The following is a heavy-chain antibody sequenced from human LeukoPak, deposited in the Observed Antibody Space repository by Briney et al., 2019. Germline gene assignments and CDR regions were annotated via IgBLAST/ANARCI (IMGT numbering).Heavy chain of an antibody. CDR3: ARGAKQWPPGGFDY. J-gene: IGHJ4*02. V-gene: IGHV3-48*01. D-gene: IGHD6-19*01. CDR1: GFTFSSYS. Sequence: GGSLRLSCAASGFTFSSYSMNWVRQAPGKGLEWVSYISSSSSTIYYADSVKGRFTISRDNAKNSLYLQMNSLRAEDTAVYYCARGAKQWPPGGFDYWGQGTLVTVSS. CDR2: ISSSSSTI.